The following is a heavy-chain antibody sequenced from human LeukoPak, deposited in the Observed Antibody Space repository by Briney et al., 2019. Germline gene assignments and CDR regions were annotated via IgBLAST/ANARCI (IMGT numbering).Heavy chain of an antibody. CDR3: ARESQQLGPSVVYFDY. CDR2: INPSGGST. V-gene: IGHV1-46*01. J-gene: IGHJ4*02. D-gene: IGHD6-13*01. CDR1: GYTFTGYY. Sequence: RASVKVSCKASGYTFTGYYMHWVRQAPGQGLEWMGIINPSGGSTSYAQKFQGRVTMTRDTSTSTVYMELSSLRSEDTAVYYCARESQQLGPSVVYFDYWGQGTLATVSS.